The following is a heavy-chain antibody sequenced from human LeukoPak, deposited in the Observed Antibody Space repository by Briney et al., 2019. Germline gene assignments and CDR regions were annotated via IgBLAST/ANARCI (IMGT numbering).Heavy chain of an antibody. D-gene: IGHD2-2*01. V-gene: IGHV1-24*01. CDR3: ATTRRYCSSSTCSRFDP. J-gene: IGHJ5*02. CDR1: GYTLTELS. CDR2: FDPEDGET. Sequence: ASVKVSCKVSGYTLTELSMHWVRQAPGKGLEWMGGFDPEDGETIYAQNSQGRVTMTEDKSTDTAYMELSSLRSEDTAVYYCATTRRYCSSSTCSRFDPWGQGTLVTVSS.